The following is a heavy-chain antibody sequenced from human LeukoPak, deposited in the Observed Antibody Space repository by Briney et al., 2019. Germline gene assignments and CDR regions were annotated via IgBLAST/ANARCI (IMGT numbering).Heavy chain of an antibody. Sequence: SETLSLTCTVSGVSISSYYWSWIRQPPGKGLEWIGYIYYSGRTNYNPSLKSRVTISVDTSKNQFSLKLSSVTAADTAVYYCARVGYGGFYFDYWGQGTPVTVSS. CDR1: GVSISSYY. CDR3: ARVGYGGFYFDY. J-gene: IGHJ4*02. D-gene: IGHD3-10*01. CDR2: IYYSGRT. V-gene: IGHV4-59*01.